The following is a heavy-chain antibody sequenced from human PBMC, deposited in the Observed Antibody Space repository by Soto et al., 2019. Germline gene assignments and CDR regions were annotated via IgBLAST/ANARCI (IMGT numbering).Heavy chain of an antibody. D-gene: IGHD2-8*01. CDR1: GYTFTRYG. CDR3: AKNGQPPYYYYGMDV. Sequence: QGQLVQSGAEVKKPGASVKVSCKASGYTFTRYGVSWVRQAPGQGLEWMGWISGYNGDTNYAQKFQGRVTMTIDTSTSTAYMELRSLTSEDTAVYYCAKNGQPPYYYYGMDVWGQGNTVTVSS. J-gene: IGHJ6*02. CDR2: ISGYNGDT. V-gene: IGHV1-18*01.